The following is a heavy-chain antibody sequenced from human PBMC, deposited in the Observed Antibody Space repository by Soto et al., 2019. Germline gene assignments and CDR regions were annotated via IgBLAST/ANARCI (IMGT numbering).Heavy chain of an antibody. D-gene: IGHD3-16*01. Sequence: SLRLSCAASGFTFSHYWMHWVRQAPGKGLVWVSRINSDGSSTTYADSVKGRFTISRDNAKNSLYLQMNSLRAEDTALYYCAKARLWGGDGYNSYYYNAMDVWGQGTTVTVSS. J-gene: IGHJ6*02. CDR1: GFTFSHYW. V-gene: IGHV3-74*01. CDR3: AKARLWGGDGYNSYYYNAMDV. CDR2: INSDGSST.